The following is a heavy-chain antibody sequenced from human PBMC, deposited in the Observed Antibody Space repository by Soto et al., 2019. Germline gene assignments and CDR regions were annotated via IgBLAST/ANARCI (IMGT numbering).Heavy chain of an antibody. Sequence: QVQLVQSGAEVKKPGASVKVSCKPSGYTFTGYYLHWVGQAPGQGLEWMGWINRNSGGTNYAQKFRGWVTMTRDTPISTAYMELSRLRSYDKAVYYCARVAGTQDGMEVWGQVTTVTVSS. CDR1: GYTFTGYY. V-gene: IGHV1-2*04. J-gene: IGHJ6*02. CDR3: ARVAGTQDGMEV. D-gene: IGHD6-19*01. CDR2: INRNSGGT.